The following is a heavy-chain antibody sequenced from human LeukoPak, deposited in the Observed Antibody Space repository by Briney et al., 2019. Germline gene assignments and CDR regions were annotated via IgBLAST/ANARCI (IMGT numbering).Heavy chain of an antibody. Sequence: GGSLRLSCAASGFTFNNYAMNWVRQAPGKGLEWVSYISSSGSTIYYADSVKGRFSISRDNAKNSLHLQMNSLRAEDTAVYYCARGTVAGKAPYWGQGTLVTVSS. D-gene: IGHD6-19*01. V-gene: IGHV3-48*01. CDR3: ARGTVAGKAPY. CDR2: ISSSGSTI. CDR1: GFTFNNYA. J-gene: IGHJ4*02.